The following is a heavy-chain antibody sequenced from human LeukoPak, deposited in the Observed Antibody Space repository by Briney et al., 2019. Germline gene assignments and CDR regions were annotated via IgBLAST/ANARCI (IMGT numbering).Heavy chain of an antibody. CDR3: ARGGAGGDYGDYSALHYYYYGMDV. D-gene: IGHD4-17*01. CDR1: GGSISSGDYY. V-gene: IGHV4-30-4*01. CDR2: IYYSGST. Sequence: TSSQTLSLTCTVSGGSISSGDYYWSWIRQPPGKGLEWIGYIYYSGSTYYNPSLKSRVTISVDTSKNQFSLKLSSVTAADTAVYYCARGGAGGDYGDYSALHYYYYGMDVWGQGTTVTVSS. J-gene: IGHJ6*02.